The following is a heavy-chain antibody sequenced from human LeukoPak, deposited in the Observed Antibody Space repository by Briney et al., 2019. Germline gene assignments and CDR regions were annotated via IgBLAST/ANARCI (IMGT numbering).Heavy chain of an antibody. V-gene: IGHV3-21*01. Sequence: GGSLRLSCSASAFTFSDYTMIWVRQAPGKGLEWVSCITTGSTYIYYADSVKGRFTISRDNAKNSLYLQMTSLRAEDTAVYYCARHRTASDYWGQGTLVTVSS. D-gene: IGHD3-16*02. CDR3: ARHRTASDY. CDR2: ITTGSTYI. J-gene: IGHJ4*02. CDR1: AFTFSDYT.